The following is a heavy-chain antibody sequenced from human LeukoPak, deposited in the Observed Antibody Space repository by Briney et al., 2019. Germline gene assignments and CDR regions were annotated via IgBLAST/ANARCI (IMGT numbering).Heavy chain of an antibody. CDR3: AKGAMIRGAEQTPYYYYMDV. V-gene: IGHV3-23*01. CDR1: GFTFSSYS. Sequence: GGSLRLSCAASGFTFSSYSMNWVRQTPGKGLEWVSAISGSGGSTYYPDSVKGRFTISRDNSKNTLYLQMNSLRAEDTAVYYCAKGAMIRGAEQTPYYYYMDVWGKGTTVTVSS. D-gene: IGHD3-10*01. J-gene: IGHJ6*03. CDR2: ISGSGGST.